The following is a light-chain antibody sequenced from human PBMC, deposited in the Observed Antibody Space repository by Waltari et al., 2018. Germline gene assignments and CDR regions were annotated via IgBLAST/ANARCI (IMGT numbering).Light chain of an antibody. Sequence: QSVLTQPPSASGTPGQKVTISCSGSRSNIGSNSVSCYQQVPGPSPKLIIFTNNQRSSGVPVRFSASKSGTSASLAISGLQSEDEADYYCASWDDTLNGLWVFGGGTSLTVL. V-gene: IGLV1-44*01. CDR1: RSNIGSNS. CDR3: ASWDDTLNGLWV. J-gene: IGLJ3*02. CDR2: TNN.